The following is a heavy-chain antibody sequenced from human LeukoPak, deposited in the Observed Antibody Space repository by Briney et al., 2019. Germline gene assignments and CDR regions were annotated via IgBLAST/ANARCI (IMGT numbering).Heavy chain of an antibody. J-gene: IGHJ4*02. Sequence: GGSLRLSCAASGFTYSSYAMSWVRQAPGKGLEWASAITGSGGTTYYAESVKGRFTISRDNSKTTFYLQMNILRAEVTAIYYCAKDMSGDYDFWSGYYKPPFYFYYWGQGTLVTVSS. V-gene: IGHV3-23*01. CDR3: AKDMSGDYDFWSGYYKPPFYFYY. CDR2: ITGSGGTT. CDR1: GFTYSSYA. D-gene: IGHD3-3*01.